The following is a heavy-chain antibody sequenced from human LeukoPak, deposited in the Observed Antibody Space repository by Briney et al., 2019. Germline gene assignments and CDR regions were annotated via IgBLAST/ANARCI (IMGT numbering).Heavy chain of an antibody. Sequence: GGSLRLSCAASGFTFSSYWMSWVRQAPGKGLEWVANIKQEGTEKYYVDSVKGRFTVSRDNAKNSLYLQMNSLRAEDTAIYYCAKILASGSGSYWGQGTLVLVSS. CDR1: GFTFSSYW. CDR3: AKILASGSGSY. V-gene: IGHV3-7*01. J-gene: IGHJ4*02. D-gene: IGHD3-10*01. CDR2: IKQEGTEK.